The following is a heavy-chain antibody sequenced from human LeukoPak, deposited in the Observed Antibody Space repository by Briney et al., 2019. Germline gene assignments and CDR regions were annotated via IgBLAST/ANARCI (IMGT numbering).Heavy chain of an antibody. J-gene: IGHJ4*02. CDR2: ISSSSSTI. Sequence: HPGGSLRLSCAASGFTFSSYSMNWVRQAPGKGLEWVSYISSSSSTIYYADSVKGRFTVSRDNTKNSLYLHMTSLRAEDTSVFYCARDRRGAKWTYYFDYWGQGALVTVSS. CDR3: ARDRRGAKWTYYFDY. CDR1: GFTFSSYS. D-gene: IGHD3/OR15-3a*01. V-gene: IGHV3-48*04.